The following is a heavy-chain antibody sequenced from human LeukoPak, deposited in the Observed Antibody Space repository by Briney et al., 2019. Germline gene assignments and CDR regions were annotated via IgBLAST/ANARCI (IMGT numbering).Heavy chain of an antibody. CDR3: ARDGGFDFWSGYYYYGMDV. D-gene: IGHD3-3*01. CDR2: ISSSGSTI. CDR1: GFTFSDYY. J-gene: IGHJ6*02. V-gene: IGHV3-11*01. Sequence: PGGSLRLSCAASGFTFSDYYMSWIRQAPEKGLEWVSYISSSGSTIYYADSVKGRFTISRDNAKNSLYLQMNSLRAEDTAVYYCARDGGFDFWSGYYYYGMDVWGQGTTVTVSS.